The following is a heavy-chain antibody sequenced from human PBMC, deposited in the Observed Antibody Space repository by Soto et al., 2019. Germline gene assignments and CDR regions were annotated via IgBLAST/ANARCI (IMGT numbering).Heavy chain of an antibody. CDR3: ARGRYDRYYYYYYMDV. CDR2: IYYSGST. Sequence: SETLSLTCTVSGGSISSSSYYWGWIRRPPGKGLEWIGSIYYSGSTYYNPSLKSRVTISVDTSKNQFSLKLSSVTAADTAVYYCARGRYDRYYYYYYMDVWGKGTTVTVSS. J-gene: IGHJ6*03. CDR1: GGSISSSSYY. V-gene: IGHV4-39*07. D-gene: IGHD3-9*01.